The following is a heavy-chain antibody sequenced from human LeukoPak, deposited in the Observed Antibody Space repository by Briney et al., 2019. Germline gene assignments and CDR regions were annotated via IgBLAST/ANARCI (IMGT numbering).Heavy chain of an antibody. Sequence: PSETLSLTCTVSGASISSRSYYWDWIRQPPGKGLDWIGSIYFSGSTYYNPSLNGRVTISVDTSKYQFSLKLISVTAADTAVYYCARGPNWTVTTPFDYWGQGTLVTVSS. CDR3: ARGPNWTVTTPFDY. D-gene: IGHD4-17*01. V-gene: IGHV4-39*01. J-gene: IGHJ4*02. CDR2: IYFSGST. CDR1: GASISSRSYY.